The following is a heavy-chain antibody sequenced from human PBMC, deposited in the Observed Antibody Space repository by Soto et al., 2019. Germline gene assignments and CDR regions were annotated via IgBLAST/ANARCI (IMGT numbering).Heavy chain of an antibody. D-gene: IGHD3-22*01. Sequence: AASVKVSCKASGYTFTSYGISWVRQAPGQGLEWMGWISAYNGNTNYAQKLQGRVTMTTDTSTSTAYMELRSLRSDDTAVYYCARDQEHDSSGYPEHDAFDIWGQGTMVTVSS. CDR1: GYTFTSYG. V-gene: IGHV1-18*01. CDR3: ARDQEHDSSGYPEHDAFDI. J-gene: IGHJ3*02. CDR2: ISAYNGNT.